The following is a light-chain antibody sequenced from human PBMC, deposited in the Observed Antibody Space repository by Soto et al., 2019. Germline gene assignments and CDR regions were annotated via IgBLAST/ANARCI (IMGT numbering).Light chain of an antibody. Sequence: QSVLTQPPSVSGAPGQRVTISCTGSSSNIGAGYDVHWYQQLPGTAPKLLIYGNSNRPSGVPDRFSGSKSGTSASLASTGLQAEDEADYYCQSYDSSLSGWVFGGGTKRTVL. V-gene: IGLV1-40*01. CDR1: SSNIGAGYD. CDR2: GNS. CDR3: QSYDSSLSGWV. J-gene: IGLJ3*02.